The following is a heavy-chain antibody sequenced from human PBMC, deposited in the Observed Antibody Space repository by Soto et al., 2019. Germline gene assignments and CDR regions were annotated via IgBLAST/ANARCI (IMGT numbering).Heavy chain of an antibody. CDR2: ISGSGGST. Sequence: EVQLLESGGGLVQPGGSLRLSCAASGFTFSSYAMSWVRQAPGKGLEWVSAISGSGGSTYYADSVKGRFTISRDNSKNTLCMQMNSLRVEDTAIYYCAKGGYSGNREVDYWGQGTLVTVSS. CDR1: GFTFSSYA. J-gene: IGHJ4*02. D-gene: IGHD1-26*01. V-gene: IGHV3-23*01. CDR3: AKGGYSGNREVDY.